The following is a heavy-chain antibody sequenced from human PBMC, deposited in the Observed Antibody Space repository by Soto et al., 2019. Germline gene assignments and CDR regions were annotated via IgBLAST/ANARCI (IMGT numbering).Heavy chain of an antibody. CDR2: ISAYNGNT. V-gene: IGHV1-18*04. CDR3: ARDQNITMVRGVPYGMDV. D-gene: IGHD3-10*01. Sequence: ASVKVSCKASGYTFTSYGISWVLQAPGQGLEWMGWISAYNGNTNYAQKLQGRVTMTTDTSTSTAYMELRRLRSDDPAVYSCARDQNITMVRGVPYGMDVWGQGTTVTVSS. J-gene: IGHJ6*02. CDR1: GYTFTSYG.